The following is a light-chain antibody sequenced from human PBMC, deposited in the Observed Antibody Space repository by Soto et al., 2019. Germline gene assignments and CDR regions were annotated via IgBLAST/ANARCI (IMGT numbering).Light chain of an antibody. CDR2: AAS. CDR1: QGISSY. V-gene: IGKV1-9*01. Sequence: IQLTQSPSSLSASVGDRVTITCRASQGISSYLAWYQQKPGKAPKLLIYAASTLQRGVPSRFSGSRSGTEFTLTITILQPEEFTTYYCQQLNSHPPSTYGQGTRLEPK. J-gene: IGKJ5*01. CDR3: QQLNSHPPST.